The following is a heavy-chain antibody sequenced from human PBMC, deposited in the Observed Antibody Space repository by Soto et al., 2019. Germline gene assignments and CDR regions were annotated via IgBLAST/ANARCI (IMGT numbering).Heavy chain of an antibody. CDR1: GFSFSSYG. D-gene: IGHD2-21*01. CDR3: AKGRGGGAVVPDY. Sequence: QVQLVESGGGVVQPGRSLRLSCAASGFSFSSYGIHWVRQAPGKGLEWVAVIWYDGSNEYYADSVKGRFSISRDNSKSTVYREMNSLRAEDTAVYYCAKGRGGGAVVPDYWGQGTLVTVSS. V-gene: IGHV3-33*06. CDR2: IWYDGSNE. J-gene: IGHJ4*02.